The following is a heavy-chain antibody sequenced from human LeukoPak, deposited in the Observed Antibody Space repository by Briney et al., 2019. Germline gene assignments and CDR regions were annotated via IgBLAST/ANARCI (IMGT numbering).Heavy chain of an antibody. CDR3: AKGGKWDVTPFDY. J-gene: IGHJ4*02. V-gene: IGHV3-7*03. Sequence: PGGSLRLSCAASGFTFSSYWMSWVRQAPGKGLEWVANIKQGGSEKYYVDSVKGRFTISRDNAKNSLYLQMNSLRAEDTAVYYCAKGGKWDVTPFDYWGQGTLVTVSS. CDR2: IKQGGSEK. CDR1: GFTFSSYW. D-gene: IGHD1-26*01.